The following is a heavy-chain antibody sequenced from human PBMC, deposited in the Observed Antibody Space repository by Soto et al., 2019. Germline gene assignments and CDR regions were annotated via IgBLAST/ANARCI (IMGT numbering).Heavy chain of an antibody. CDR2: IYYSRST. CDR3: ARVFLSGGYSVDN. J-gene: IGHJ4*02. D-gene: IGHD2-15*01. Sequence: QVQLQESGPGLVKPSQTLSLTCTVPGGSISSGDYYWSWIRQPPGKGLEWIGYIYYSRSTYYNPSLTSRLTISLDTSKNQFSLKLSSVTAADTAVYYCARVFLSGGYSVDNWGQGTLVTVSS. CDR1: GGSISSGDYY. V-gene: IGHV4-30-4*01.